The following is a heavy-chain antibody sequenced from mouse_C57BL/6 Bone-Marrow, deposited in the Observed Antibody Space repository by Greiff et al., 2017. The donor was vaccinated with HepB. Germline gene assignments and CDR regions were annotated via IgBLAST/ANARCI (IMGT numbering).Heavy chain of an antibody. CDR3: AKCLITTVVATDYAMDY. D-gene: IGHD1-1*01. Sequence: VQLQQSGPELVKPGASVKISCKASGYSFTGYYMNWVKQSPEKSLEWIGEINPSTGGTTYNQKFKAKATLTVDKSSSTAYMQLKSLTSEDSAVYYCAKCLITTVVATDYAMDYWGQGTSVTVSS. J-gene: IGHJ4*01. CDR1: GYSFTGYY. CDR2: INPSTGGT. V-gene: IGHV1-42*01.